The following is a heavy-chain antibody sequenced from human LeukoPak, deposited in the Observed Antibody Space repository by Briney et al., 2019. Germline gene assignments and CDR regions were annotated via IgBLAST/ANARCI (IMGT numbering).Heavy chain of an antibody. D-gene: IGHD2-2*01. J-gene: IGHJ4*02. CDR2: ISSSSSYI. CDR3: ARDVEYCSSTSCPTDY. V-gene: IGHV3-21*01. Sequence: GGSLRLSCAASGFTFSSYSMNWVRQAPGKGLEWVSSISSSSSYIYYADSVKGRFTISRDKAKNSVYLQMNSLRAEDTAVYYCARDVEYCSSTSCPTDYWGQGTLVTVSS. CDR1: GFTFSSYS.